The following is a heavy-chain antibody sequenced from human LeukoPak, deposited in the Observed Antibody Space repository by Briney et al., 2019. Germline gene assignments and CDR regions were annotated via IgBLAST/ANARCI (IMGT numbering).Heavy chain of an antibody. Sequence: ASVKVSCKVSGYTLTGLSMHWVRQAPGKGLEWMGGFDPEDGETIYAQKFQGRVTMTEDTSTDTAYMELSSLRSEDTAVYYCARTFPVLRYFDWLNQERYFDLWGRGTLVTVSS. CDR2: FDPEDGET. D-gene: IGHD3-9*01. J-gene: IGHJ2*01. V-gene: IGHV1-24*01. CDR3: ARTFPVLRYFDWLNQERYFDL. CDR1: GYTLTGLS.